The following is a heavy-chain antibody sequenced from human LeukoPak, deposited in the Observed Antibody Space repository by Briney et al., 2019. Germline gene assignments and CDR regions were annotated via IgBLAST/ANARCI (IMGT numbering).Heavy chain of an antibody. V-gene: IGHV4-61*02. J-gene: IGHJ6*02. CDR3: ARESVLLWFGEFPGGMDV. CDR2: IYTSGST. Sequence: SETLSLTCTVSGGSISIGSYYWSWIPQPAGKGVEWLGRIYTSGSTNYNPSLKSRVTISVDTSKNQFSLKLSSVTAADTAVYYCARESVLLWFGEFPGGMDVWGQGTTVTVSS. CDR1: GGSISIGSYY. D-gene: IGHD3-10*01.